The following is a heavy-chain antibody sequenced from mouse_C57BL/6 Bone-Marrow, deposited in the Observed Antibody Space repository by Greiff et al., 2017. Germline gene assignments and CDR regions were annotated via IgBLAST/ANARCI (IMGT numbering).Heavy chain of an antibody. Sequence: VQLQQSGPELVKPGASVKISCKASGYTFTDYNMDWVKQSHGQSLEWIGNINPNNGGTIYNQKFKGKATLTVDKPSSTAYMGLRSLTSEDTAVYYCARTSDAMDYWGQGTSVTVSS. CDR3: ARTSDAMDY. J-gene: IGHJ4*01. CDR2: INPNNGGT. V-gene: IGHV1-18*01. D-gene: IGHD6-1*01. CDR1: GYTFTDYN.